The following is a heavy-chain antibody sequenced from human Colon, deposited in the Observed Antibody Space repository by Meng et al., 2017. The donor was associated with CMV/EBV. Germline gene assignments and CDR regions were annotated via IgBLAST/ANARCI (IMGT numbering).Heavy chain of an antibody. CDR1: GFSLNTHGVG. J-gene: IGHJ5*02. CDR3: THSIVVVVAATGWFDP. V-gene: IGHV2-5*02. D-gene: IGHD2-15*01. CDR2: IYWDNDK. Sequence: QITLEESGPTLVKSTQTLTLTCTFSGFSLNTHGVGVGWIRQPPGEALEWLALIYWDNDKRYSPSLRNRITITKDTARNQVVLTMTNMDPLDTATYYCTHSIVVVVAATGWFDPWGQGTLVTVSS.